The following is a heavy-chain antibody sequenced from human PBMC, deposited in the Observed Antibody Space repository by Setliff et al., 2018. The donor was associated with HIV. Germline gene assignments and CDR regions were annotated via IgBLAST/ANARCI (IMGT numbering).Heavy chain of an antibody. CDR3: ATAQGIATANFDY. Sequence: GASVKVSCKASGGTFSSYAISWVRQAPGQGLEWMGGIFPFLNIANYAQKFQGRVTITADKSTSTAYMELTSLRSEDTAIYYCATAQGIATANFDYWGQGTLVTVSS. CDR2: IFPFLNIA. CDR1: GGTFSSYA. J-gene: IGHJ4*02. V-gene: IGHV1-69*10. D-gene: IGHD6-13*01.